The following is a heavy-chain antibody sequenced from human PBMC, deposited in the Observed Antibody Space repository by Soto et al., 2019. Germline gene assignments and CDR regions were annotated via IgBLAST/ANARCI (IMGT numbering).Heavy chain of an antibody. D-gene: IGHD3-9*01. CDR3: VRESYYDILTGLSYYYGMDV. CDR2: ISAYNGNT. Sequence: QVPLMQSGVEVKKAGASVKVSCKASGYTFTSYGISWVRQAPGPGLEWMGWISAYNGNTNYAQKLQGRVTMTTDTSTNTAYMELRSLRSDDTAVYYCVRESYYDILTGLSYYYGMDVWGQGTTVTVSS. CDR1: GYTFTSYG. V-gene: IGHV1-18*04. J-gene: IGHJ6*02.